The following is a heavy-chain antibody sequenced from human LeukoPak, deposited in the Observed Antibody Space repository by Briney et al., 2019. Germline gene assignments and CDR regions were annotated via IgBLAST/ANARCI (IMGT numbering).Heavy chain of an antibody. J-gene: IGHJ3*02. V-gene: IGHV3-21*01. CDR3: ARDMGSSWPHHAFDI. CDR1: GFTFSSYS. D-gene: IGHD6-13*01. CDR2: IRSSSSYI. Sequence: GGSLRLSCAASGFTFSSYSMNWVRQAPGKGLEWVSSIRSSSSYIYYADSVKGRFTISRDNAKNSLYLQMNSLRAEDTAVYYCARDMGSSWPHHAFDIWGQGTMVTVSS.